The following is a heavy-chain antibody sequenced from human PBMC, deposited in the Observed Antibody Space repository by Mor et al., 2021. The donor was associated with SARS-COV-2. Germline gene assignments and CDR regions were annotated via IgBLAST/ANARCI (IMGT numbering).Heavy chain of an antibody. V-gene: IGHV4-34*01. Sequence: SRVTISVDTSKNQFSLKLSSVTAADTAVYYCARGREYSSSWYDDYYYGMDVWGQGTTVTVSS. CDR3: ARGREYSSSWYDDYYYGMDV. D-gene: IGHD6-13*01. J-gene: IGHJ6*02.